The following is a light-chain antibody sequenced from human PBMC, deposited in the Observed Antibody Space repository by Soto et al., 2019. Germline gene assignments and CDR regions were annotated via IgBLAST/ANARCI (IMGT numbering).Light chain of an antibody. V-gene: IGKV3-15*01. CDR2: GAS. CDR3: QQYNDWPTT. J-gene: IGKJ1*01. CDR1: QSVSTT. Sequence: ERTMTQSPATLSVSPGERATLSCRASQSVSTTVAWYQQKPGQAPRLLIYGASTRATAIPARFSGSGSGTEFTLTISSLQSEDFAVYYCQQYNDWPTTFCQGTKVEIK.